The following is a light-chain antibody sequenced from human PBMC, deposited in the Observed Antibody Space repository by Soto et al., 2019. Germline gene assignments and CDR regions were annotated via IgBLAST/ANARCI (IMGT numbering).Light chain of an antibody. V-gene: IGLV2-11*01. CDR2: DVS. CDR3: CSFSCSFTDYV. CDR1: SSDVGGYNH. J-gene: IGLJ1*01. Sequence: QSVLTQPRSVSGSPGQSVTISCTGTSSDVGGYNHVSWYQQHPGKAPKLMISDVSKRPSGAPDRFSGSKSGNTASLTISGLQVEDEADYYCCSFSCSFTDYVFGRGSMVTV.